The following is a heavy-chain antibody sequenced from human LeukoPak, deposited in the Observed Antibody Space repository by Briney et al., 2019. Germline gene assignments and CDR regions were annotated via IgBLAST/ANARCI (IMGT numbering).Heavy chain of an antibody. Sequence: SETLSLTCTVSGGSISSSSYYWGWIRQPPGKGLEWIGYICYSGSTYYNPSLKSRVTISVDTSKNQFSLKLRSVTAADTAVYYCAGTSGGAWGLWFGEALDAFDIWGQGTMVTVSS. J-gene: IGHJ3*02. CDR1: GGSISSSSYY. CDR3: AGTSGGAWGLWFGEALDAFDI. D-gene: IGHD3-10*01. V-gene: IGHV4-30-4*08. CDR2: ICYSGST.